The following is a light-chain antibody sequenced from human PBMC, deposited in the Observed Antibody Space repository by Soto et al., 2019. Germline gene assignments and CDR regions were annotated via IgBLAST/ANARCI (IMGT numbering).Light chain of an antibody. CDR3: SSFTTSYFYV. V-gene: IGLV2-14*01. J-gene: IGLJ1*01. Sequence: QSVLTQPASVSWSPGQSITISCTGTGSDIGAYNYVSWYQQHPGKAPKLIIYGVTHRPSGVSTRFSASKSAYTASLTISGLQAEDEADYYCSSFTTSYFYVFGPGTKVTVL. CDR1: GSDIGAYNY. CDR2: GVT.